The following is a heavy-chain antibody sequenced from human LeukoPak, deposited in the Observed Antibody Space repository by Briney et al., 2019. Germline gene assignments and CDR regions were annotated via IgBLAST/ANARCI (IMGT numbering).Heavy chain of an antibody. Sequence: GGSLRLSCAACGFTFSTYNMNWVRQAPGKGLEWVSHITSSSTNIYYADSVKGRFTISRDNAKNALSLQMNSLRDEDTAVYYCATSGNYYLKYWGQGTLVTVSS. V-gene: IGHV3-48*02. CDR1: GFTFSTYN. CDR3: ATSGNYYLKY. D-gene: IGHD1-26*01. J-gene: IGHJ4*02. CDR2: ITSSSTNI.